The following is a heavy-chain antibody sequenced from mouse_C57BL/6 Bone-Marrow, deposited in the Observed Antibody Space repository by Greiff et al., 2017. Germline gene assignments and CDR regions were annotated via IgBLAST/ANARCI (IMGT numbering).Heavy chain of an antibody. CDR2: IDPSDSYT. V-gene: IGHV1-59*01. J-gene: IGHJ3*01. CDR3: ARRDYSKGN. D-gene: IGHD2-5*01. Sequence: QVQLQQPGAELVRPGTSVKLSCKASGYTFTSYWMHWVKQRPGQGLEWIGVIDPSDSYTNYNQKFKGKATLTVDTSSSTAYLQRSSLTSEDSAVYYCARRDYSKGNWGQGTLVTVSA. CDR1: GYTFTSYW.